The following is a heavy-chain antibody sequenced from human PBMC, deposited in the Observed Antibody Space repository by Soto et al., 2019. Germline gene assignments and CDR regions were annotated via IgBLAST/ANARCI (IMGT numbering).Heavy chain of an antibody. CDR1: GGSFSDYY. CDR3: VRGRAFMSRTAFEL. CDR2: INRSGFT. Sequence: SETLSLTCAVHGGSFSDYYWTWIRQPPGKGLEWIGEINRSGFTSYNPSLKSRLTISVDTSKREFSPNVSSVTAADTAVYYCVRGRAFMSRTAFELWGQGTMVTVSS. J-gene: IGHJ3*01. V-gene: IGHV4-34*01. D-gene: IGHD1-26*01.